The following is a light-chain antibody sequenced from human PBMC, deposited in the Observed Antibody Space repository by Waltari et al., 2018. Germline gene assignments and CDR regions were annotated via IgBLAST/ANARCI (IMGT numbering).Light chain of an antibody. Sequence: DIQMTQSPSTLSAFVGDRVTITCRASQSVSNWLAWYQQKPRKAPKLLIYDACKLERGVPSRFSGSGSGTEFTLTISSLNPDDFATYYCQQYDNDPYTFGQGTSLEIK. J-gene: IGKJ2*01. V-gene: IGKV1-5*01. CDR2: DAC. CDR3: QQYDNDPYT. CDR1: QSVSNW.